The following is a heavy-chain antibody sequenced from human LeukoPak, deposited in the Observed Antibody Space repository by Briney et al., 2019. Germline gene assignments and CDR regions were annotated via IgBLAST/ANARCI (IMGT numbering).Heavy chain of an antibody. J-gene: IGHJ3*02. D-gene: IGHD3-22*01. Sequence: SETLSLTCTVSGGSISSYYWSWIRQPPGKGLEWIGYIYYSGSTNYNPSLKSRVTMSVDTSKNQFSLKLSSVTAADTAVYYCARCPYYYDSSGYYPHDDAFDIWGQGTMVTVSS. CDR1: GGSISSYY. CDR3: ARCPYYYDSSGYYPHDDAFDI. V-gene: IGHV4-59*12. CDR2: IYYSGST.